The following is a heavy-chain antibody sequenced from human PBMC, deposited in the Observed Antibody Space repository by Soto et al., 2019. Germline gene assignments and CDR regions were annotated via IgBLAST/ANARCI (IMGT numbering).Heavy chain of an antibody. J-gene: IGHJ6*02. Sequence: KVSCKASGGTFSSYAISWVRQAPGQGLEWMGGIIPIFGTANYAQKFQGRVTITADKSTSTAYMELSSLRSEDTAVYYCARDSALTKRYYYYGMDVWGQGTTVTVSS. D-gene: IGHD4-4*01. V-gene: IGHV1-69*06. CDR1: GGTFSSYA. CDR3: ARDSALTKRYYYYGMDV. CDR2: IIPIFGTA.